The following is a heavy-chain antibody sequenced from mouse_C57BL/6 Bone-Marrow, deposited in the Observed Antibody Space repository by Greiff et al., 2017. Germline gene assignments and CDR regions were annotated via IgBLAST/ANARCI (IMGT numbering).Heavy chain of an antibody. V-gene: IGHV1-26*01. CDR3: ARENYGSSYDWYFDV. D-gene: IGHD1-1*01. CDR2: INPNNGGT. Sequence: EVQLQQSGPELVKPGASVKISCKASGYTFTDYYMNWVKQSHGKSLEWIGDINPNNGGTSYNQKFKGKDTLTVDKSSSTAYMELRSLTSEDSAVYYCARENYGSSYDWYFDVWGTGTTVTVSS. CDR1: GYTFTDYY. J-gene: IGHJ1*03.